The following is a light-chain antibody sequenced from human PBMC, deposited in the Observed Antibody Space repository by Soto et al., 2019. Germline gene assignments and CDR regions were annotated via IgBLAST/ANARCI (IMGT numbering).Light chain of an antibody. CDR1: QSVSSSF. J-gene: IGKJ4*01. V-gene: IGKV3-20*01. Sequence: EIVLTQSPGTLSLSPGERATLSCRASQSVSSSFLAWYQQKPGQAPRLLIYGASSRATGIPDRFSGSGSGTDFTLTISRLEPEDVSVYYCQQYGRSPRTFGGGTKVEIK. CDR3: QQYGRSPRT. CDR2: GAS.